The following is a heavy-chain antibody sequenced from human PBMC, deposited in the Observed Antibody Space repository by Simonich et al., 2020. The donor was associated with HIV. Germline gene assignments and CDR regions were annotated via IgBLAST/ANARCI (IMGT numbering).Heavy chain of an antibody. CDR2: MRGSGGST. CDR3: AKEGVGDSSAWLPDAFDI. V-gene: IGHV3-23*01. CDR1: GFTFRSYA. Sequence: EVQLLESGGGLVQPVGSLRLSCAASGFTFRSYAMSWVRQAPGKGEEGSSAMRGSGGSTYYADSVKGRFTISRDNSKNTLYLQMNSLRAEDTAVYYCAKEGVGDSSAWLPDAFDIWGQGTMVTVSS. J-gene: IGHJ3*02. D-gene: IGHD6-19*01.